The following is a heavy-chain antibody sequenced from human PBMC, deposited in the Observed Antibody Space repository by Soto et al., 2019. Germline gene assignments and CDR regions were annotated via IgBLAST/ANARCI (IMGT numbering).Heavy chain of an antibody. V-gene: IGHV4-31*03. CDR1: GGSISSGGYY. D-gene: IGHD6-25*01. J-gene: IGHJ6*02. CDR3: ARCVRHLPCGGGFGLDV. Sequence: QVQLQESGPGLLKPSQILSLTCSVSGGSISSGGYYWTWIRQRPGKGLEWIGFVYYSGITYHSPSLVSRRSMSAGTSSKHSPLRLTSGPSADAAVDYCARCVRHLPCGGGFGLDVWGQGTTVTVS. CDR2: VYYSGIT.